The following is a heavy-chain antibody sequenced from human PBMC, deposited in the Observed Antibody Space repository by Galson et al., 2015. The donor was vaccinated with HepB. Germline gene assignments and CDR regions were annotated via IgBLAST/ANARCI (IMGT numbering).Heavy chain of an antibody. CDR1: GYTFTGYY. Sequence: SVKVSCKASGYTFTGYYMHWVRQAPGQGLEWMGWINPNSGGTNYAQKFQGWVTMTRDTSISTAYMELSRLRSDDTAVYYCARGPLNYYDSSGYSAFDIWGQGTMVTVSS. CDR2: INPNSGGT. D-gene: IGHD3-22*01. J-gene: IGHJ3*02. V-gene: IGHV1-2*04. CDR3: ARGPLNYYDSSGYSAFDI.